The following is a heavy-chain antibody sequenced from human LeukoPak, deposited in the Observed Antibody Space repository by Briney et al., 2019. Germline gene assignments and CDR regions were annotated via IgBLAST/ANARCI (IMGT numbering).Heavy chain of an antibody. CDR2: IWSDGSHK. Sequence: GGSLRLSCAASGFIFSNYGIHWVRQAPGKGREWVALIWSDGSHKYYTDSVKGRFTISRDNSKNTVYLQMNSLRAEDTAVYYCAREEDGDYYFDYWGQGTLVTVSS. CDR3: AREEDGDYYFDY. V-gene: IGHV3-33*01. CDR1: GFIFSNYG. D-gene: IGHD4-17*01. J-gene: IGHJ4*02.